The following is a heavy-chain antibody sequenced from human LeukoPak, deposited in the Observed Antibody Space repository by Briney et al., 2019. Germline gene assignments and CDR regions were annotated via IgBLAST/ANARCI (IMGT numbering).Heavy chain of an antibody. CDR1: GYTLTELS. CDR2: FDPEDGET. J-gene: IGHJ5*02. CDR3: ARQSGVTGTTWGPLRFDP. V-gene: IGHV1-24*01. Sequence: GASVKVSCKVSGYTLTELSMHWVRQAPGKGLEWMGGFDPEDGETIYAQKFQGRVTITTDESTSTAYMELSSLRSEDTAVYYCARQSGVTGTTWGPLRFDPWGQGTLVTVSS. D-gene: IGHD1-7*01.